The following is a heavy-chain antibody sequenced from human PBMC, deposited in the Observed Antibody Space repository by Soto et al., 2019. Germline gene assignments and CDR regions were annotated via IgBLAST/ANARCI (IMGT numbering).Heavy chain of an antibody. V-gene: IGHV4-61*08. Sequence: SETLSLTCTVSGGSVSSGDYYRSWIRQPPGKGLEWIGYIYYSGNTNYNPSLKSRVIISVDTSKNLFSLKLTSVTAADTAVYYCARIPVVTSMIYWLDPWGQGTLVTVSS. J-gene: IGHJ5*02. CDR2: IYYSGNT. CDR3: ARIPVVTSMIYWLDP. D-gene: IGHD3-16*01. CDR1: GGSVSSGDYY.